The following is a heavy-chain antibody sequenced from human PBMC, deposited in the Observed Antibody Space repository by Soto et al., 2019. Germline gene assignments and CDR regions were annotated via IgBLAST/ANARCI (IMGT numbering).Heavy chain of an antibody. CDR2: IYATGTT. D-gene: IGHD1-1*01. CDR1: GAFISGFY. CDR3: VRDGTKTGGDWFDY. J-gene: IGHJ5*01. Sequence: YETLFVTCTVSGAFISGFYWSWIRKSGRKGLEWIGRIYATGTTDYNPSLKSRVMMSLDTSKKQFSLKLRSVTAADTAVYYGVRDGTKTGGDWFDYWG. V-gene: IGHV4-4*07.